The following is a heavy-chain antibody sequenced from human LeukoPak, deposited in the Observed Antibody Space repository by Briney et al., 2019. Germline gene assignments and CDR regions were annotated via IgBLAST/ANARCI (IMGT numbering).Heavy chain of an antibody. V-gene: IGHV3-48*03. Sequence: GGSLRLSCAAFDFTFGRYEMNWGRQAPGNGLEWVSYISSSGDTIYYADSVRGRFTMSRDNSKNTLYLQMNSLRAEDTAVYYCARDLTWRLIDYGIDVWGQGTTVTVSS. CDR2: ISSSGDTI. D-gene: IGHD3-3*01. J-gene: IGHJ6*02. CDR1: DFTFGRYE. CDR3: ARDLTWRLIDYGIDV.